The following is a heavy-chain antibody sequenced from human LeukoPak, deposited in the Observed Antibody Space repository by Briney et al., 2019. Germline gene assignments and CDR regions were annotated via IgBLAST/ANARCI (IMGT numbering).Heavy chain of an antibody. CDR2: IYYSGST. J-gene: IGHJ4*02. V-gene: IGHV4-39*01. Sequence: SETLSLTCTVSGGSISSSSYYWGWIRQPPGKGLEWIGSIYYSGSTYYNPSLKCRVTISVDTSKNQFSLKLSSVTAADTAVYYCARLPPPGYSYGLGDYWGQGTLVTVSS. D-gene: IGHD5-18*01. CDR3: ARLPPPGYSYGLGDY. CDR1: GGSISSSSYY.